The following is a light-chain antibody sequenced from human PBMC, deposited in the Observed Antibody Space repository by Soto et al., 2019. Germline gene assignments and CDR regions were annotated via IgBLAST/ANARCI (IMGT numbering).Light chain of an antibody. Sequence: QSALTQPASVSGSPGQSITISCTGTSSDVGAYNYVSWYQQHPDKAPKLMIYDVSNRPSGVSNRFSGSKSGNTASLTISGLQAEDEADYYCSSYTSSSTVFGGGTKVTVL. CDR1: SSDVGAYNY. CDR3: SSYTSSSTV. J-gene: IGLJ2*01. V-gene: IGLV2-14*01. CDR2: DVS.